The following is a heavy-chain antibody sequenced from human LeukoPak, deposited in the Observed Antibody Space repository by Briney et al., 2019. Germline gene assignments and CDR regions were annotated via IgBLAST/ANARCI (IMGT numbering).Heavy chain of an antibody. Sequence: PGGSLRLSCAASGFTFSDYYMSWIRQAPGKGLEWVSYISSSGSTIYYADSVKGRFTISRDNAKNLLYLQMNSLRAEDTAVYYCARDLHPHYDILTGYFQGGDAFDIWGQGTMVTVSS. CDR1: GFTFSDYY. V-gene: IGHV3-11*04. J-gene: IGHJ3*02. CDR2: ISSSGSTI. D-gene: IGHD3-9*01. CDR3: ARDLHPHYDILTGYFQGGDAFDI.